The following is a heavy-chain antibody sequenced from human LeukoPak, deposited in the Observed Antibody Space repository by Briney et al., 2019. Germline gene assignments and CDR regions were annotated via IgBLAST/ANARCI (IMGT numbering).Heavy chain of an antibody. D-gene: IGHD4-23*01. V-gene: IGHV1-69*13. CDR2: IIPIFGTA. Sequence: SVKVSCKASGGTFSSYAISWVRRAPGQGLEWMGGIIPIFGTANYAQKFQGRVTITADESTSTAYMELSSLRSEDTAVYYCARDGYGGNSEGSYYYGMDVWGQGTTVTVSS. J-gene: IGHJ6*02. CDR1: GGTFSSYA. CDR3: ARDGYGGNSEGSYYYGMDV.